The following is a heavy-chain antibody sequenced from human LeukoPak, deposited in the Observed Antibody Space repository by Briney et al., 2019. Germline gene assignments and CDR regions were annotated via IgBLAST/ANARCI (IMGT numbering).Heavy chain of an antibody. V-gene: IGHV1-69*04. CDR3: ARDCGDYPETVPLGWFDP. CDR2: IIPIFGIA. D-gene: IGHD4-17*01. CDR1: GGTFSSYA. J-gene: IGHJ5*02. Sequence: ASVKVSCKASGGTFSSYAISWVRQAPGQGLEWMGRIIPIFGIANYAQKFQGRVTITADKSTSTAYMELSSLRSEDTAVYYCARDCGDYPETVPLGWFDPWGQGTLVTVSS.